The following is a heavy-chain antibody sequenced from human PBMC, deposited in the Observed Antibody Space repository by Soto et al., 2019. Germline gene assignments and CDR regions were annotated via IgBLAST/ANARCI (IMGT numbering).Heavy chain of an antibody. CDR1: GYTFTSYA. Sequence: ASVKVSCKASGYTFTSYAMHWVRQAPGQRLGWMGWINAGNGNTKYSQKFQGRVTITRDTSASTTYMELSSLRSEDTAVYYCASMVATTGYYYYYGMDDWGQGTTVTVSS. CDR2: INAGNGNT. D-gene: IGHD5-12*01. CDR3: ASMVATTGYYYYYGMDD. J-gene: IGHJ6*02. V-gene: IGHV1-3*01.